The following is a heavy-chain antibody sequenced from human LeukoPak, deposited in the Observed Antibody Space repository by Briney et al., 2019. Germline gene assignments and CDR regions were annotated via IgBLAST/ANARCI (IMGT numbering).Heavy chain of an antibody. D-gene: IGHD6-19*01. V-gene: IGHV3-30*04. CDR1: GFTFSSYA. CDR2: ISYDGSNK. J-gene: IGHJ6*04. Sequence: PGGSLRLSCAASGFTFSSYAMHWVRQAPGKGLEWVAVISYDGSNKYYADSVKGRFTISRDNSKNTLYLQMNSLRAEDTAVDYCARTQIPEQWLPRYYYYYGMDVWGKGTTVTVSS. CDR3: ARTQIPEQWLPRYYYYYGMDV.